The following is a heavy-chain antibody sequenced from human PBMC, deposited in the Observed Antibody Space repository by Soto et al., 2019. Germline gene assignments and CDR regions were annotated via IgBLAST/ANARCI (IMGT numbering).Heavy chain of an antibody. CDR1: GFTFSSYG. V-gene: IGHV3-30*03. CDR2: ISYDGGNK. J-gene: IGHJ6*03. Sequence: PGGSLRLSCAAFGFTFSSYGMHWVRQAPGKGLEWVAVISYDGGNKYYADSVKGRFTISRDNSKNTLYLQMSSLRAEDTAVYYCLYPLLSVSPYYSYMDFWGKGTTVTVSS. D-gene: IGHD2-2*01. CDR3: LYPLLSVSPYYSYMDF.